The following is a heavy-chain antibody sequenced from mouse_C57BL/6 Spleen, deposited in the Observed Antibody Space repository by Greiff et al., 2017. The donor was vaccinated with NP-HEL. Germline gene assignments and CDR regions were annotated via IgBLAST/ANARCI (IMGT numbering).Heavy chain of an antibody. Sequence: VKLQQSGAELVKPGASVKLSCKASGYTFTSYWMHWVKQRPGQGLEWIGMIHPNSGSTNYNEKFKSKATLTVDKSSSTAYMQLSSLTSEDSAVYYCAYDYDGGFAYWGQGTLVTVSA. CDR2: IHPNSGST. CDR3: AYDYDGGFAY. CDR1: GYTFTSYW. J-gene: IGHJ3*01. V-gene: IGHV1-64*01. D-gene: IGHD2-4*01.